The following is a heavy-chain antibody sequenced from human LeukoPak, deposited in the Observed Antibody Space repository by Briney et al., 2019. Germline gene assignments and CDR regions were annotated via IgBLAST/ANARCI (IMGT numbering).Heavy chain of an antibody. CDR3: ARHNYYDSSANFDY. D-gene: IGHD3-22*01. J-gene: IGHJ4*02. V-gene: IGHV4-39*01. CDR1: GGSISSSSYY. Sequence: SETLSLTCAVSGGSISSSSYYWGWIRQSPGKGLEWIGSIYYSGSTYYNPSLKSRVTISVDTSKNQFSLKLSSVTAADTAVYYCARHNYYDSSANFDYWGQGTQVTVSS. CDR2: IYYSGST.